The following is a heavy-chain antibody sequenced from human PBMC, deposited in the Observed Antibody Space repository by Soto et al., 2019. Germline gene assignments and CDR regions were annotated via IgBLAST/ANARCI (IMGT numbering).Heavy chain of an antibody. CDR1: GGTFSSYA. CDR2: IIPIFGTA. J-gene: IGHJ5*02. Sequence: GASVKVSCKASGGTFSSYAISWVRQAPGQGLEWMGGIIPIFGTANYAQKFQGRVTITADESTSTAYMELSSLRSEDTAVYYCASXPDYDFWSGYSYNWFDPWGQGTLVTVSS. CDR3: ASXPDYDFWSGYSYNWFDP. V-gene: IGHV1-69*13. D-gene: IGHD3-3*01.